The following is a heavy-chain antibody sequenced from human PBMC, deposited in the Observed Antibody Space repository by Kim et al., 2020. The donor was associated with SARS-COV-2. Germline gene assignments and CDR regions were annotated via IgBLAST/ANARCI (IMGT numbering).Heavy chain of an antibody. CDR2: INHSGST. Sequence: SETLSLTCAVYGGSFSGYYWSWIRQPPGKGPEWIGEINHSGSTNYNPSLKSRVTISVDTSKNQFSLKLSSVTAADTAVYYCARWPREDVVVPAAIPSLDWYFDLWGRGTLVTVSS. CDR3: ARWPREDVVVPAAIPSLDWYFDL. CDR1: GGSFSGYY. J-gene: IGHJ2*01. V-gene: IGHV4-34*01. D-gene: IGHD2-2*02.